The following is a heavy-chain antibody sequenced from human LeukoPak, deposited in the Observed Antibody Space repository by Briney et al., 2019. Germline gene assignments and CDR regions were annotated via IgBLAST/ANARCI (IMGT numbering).Heavy chain of an antibody. Sequence: GGSLRLSCAASGFTFSSYSMNWVRQAPGKGLEWASYISSSSSTIYYADSVKGRFTISRDNAKNSLYLQMNSLRAEDTAVYYCARDKYGDYAFDYWGQGTLVTVSS. V-gene: IGHV3-48*01. CDR1: GFTFSSYS. J-gene: IGHJ4*02. CDR2: ISSSSSTI. D-gene: IGHD4-17*01. CDR3: ARDKYGDYAFDY.